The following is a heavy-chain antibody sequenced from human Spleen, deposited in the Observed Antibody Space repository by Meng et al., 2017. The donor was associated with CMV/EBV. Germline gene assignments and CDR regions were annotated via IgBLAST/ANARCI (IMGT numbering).Heavy chain of an antibody. J-gene: IGHJ4*02. D-gene: IGHD2-2*02. CDR3: ARGYYCRSTSCYSPYYFDY. V-gene: IGHV3-30-3*01. CDR1: FSDYA. Sequence: FSDYAMHWVRQAPGKGLEWVAFISYDGGNKYYADSVKGRFTISRDKSQNTLYLQMKSLRAEDTAVYFCARGYYCRSTSCYSPYYFDYWGQGTLVTVSS. CDR2: ISYDGGNK.